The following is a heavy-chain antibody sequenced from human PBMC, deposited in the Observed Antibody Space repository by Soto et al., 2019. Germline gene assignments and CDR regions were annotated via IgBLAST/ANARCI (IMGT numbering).Heavy chain of an antibody. CDR3: AREGGGAGLGY. V-gene: IGHV4-61*01. D-gene: IGHD1-26*01. Sequence: LSLTCTVSGGSVSSGSYYWSWIRQPPGKGLEWIGYIYYSGSTNYNPSLKSRVTISVDTSKNQFSLKLSSVTAADTAVYYCAREGGGAGLGYWGQGTLVTVSS. CDR1: GGSVSSGSYY. CDR2: IYYSGST. J-gene: IGHJ4*02.